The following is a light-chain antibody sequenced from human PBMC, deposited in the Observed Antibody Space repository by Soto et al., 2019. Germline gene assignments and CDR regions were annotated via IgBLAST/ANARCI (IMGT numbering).Light chain of an antibody. V-gene: IGKV3-11*01. J-gene: IGKJ2*01. Sequence: EIVLTQSPATLSLSPGERATLSCRASQSVSGHLAWYQQKPGQAPRLLIYDASNRASGIPARFSGSWSGTDFTLTINSVEPEDFAVYYCQQRNDWPRTFGQGTKLDIK. CDR2: DAS. CDR3: QQRNDWPRT. CDR1: QSVSGH.